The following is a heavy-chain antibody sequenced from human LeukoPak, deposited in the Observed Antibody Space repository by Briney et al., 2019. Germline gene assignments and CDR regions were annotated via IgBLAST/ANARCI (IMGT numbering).Heavy chain of an antibody. CDR2: INPSGGST. V-gene: IGHV1-46*01. J-gene: IGHJ6*03. Sequence: ASVTLCCKASASTFTINYIHLMRLPPGQGIELMGIINPSGGSTSYAQKFQVKVTMTRDMFTSRVYMERSSLRSEDTAVYYCARGDSSSWYRYYYYYYMDVWGKGTTVTVSS. CDR3: ARGDSSSWYRYYYYYYMDV. CDR1: ASTFTINY. D-gene: IGHD6-13*01.